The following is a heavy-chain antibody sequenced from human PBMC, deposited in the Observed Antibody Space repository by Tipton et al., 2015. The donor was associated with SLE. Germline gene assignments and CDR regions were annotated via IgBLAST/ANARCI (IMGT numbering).Heavy chain of an antibody. J-gene: IGHJ4*02. CDR3: ARGYPPGDYPFY. Sequence: TLSLTCTVSGGSISSGDYYWSWIRQPPGKGLEWIGYIYYSGSTYYNPSLKSRVTISVDTSKNQFSLKLSSVTAADTAVYYCARGYPPGDYPFYWGQGTLVTVSS. CDR2: IYYSGST. V-gene: IGHV4-30-4*01. D-gene: IGHD4-17*01. CDR1: GGSISSGDYY.